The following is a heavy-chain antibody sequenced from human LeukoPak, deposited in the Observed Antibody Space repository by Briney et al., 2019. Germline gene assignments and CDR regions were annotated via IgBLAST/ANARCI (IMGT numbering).Heavy chain of an antibody. V-gene: IGHV3-7*05. CDR3: ARGYDYDILTGYYYPPDFDY. CDR2: IQEHGGDK. D-gene: IGHD3-9*01. CDR1: GFTFSSYW. J-gene: IGHJ4*02. Sequence: PGGSLRLSCAASGFTFSSYWMAWVRQAPGKGLEWVANIQEHGGDKYYVDSVKGRFTISRDNAKNSLYLQMTSLRAEDTAVYYCARGYDYDILTGYYYPPDFDYWGQGTLVTVSS.